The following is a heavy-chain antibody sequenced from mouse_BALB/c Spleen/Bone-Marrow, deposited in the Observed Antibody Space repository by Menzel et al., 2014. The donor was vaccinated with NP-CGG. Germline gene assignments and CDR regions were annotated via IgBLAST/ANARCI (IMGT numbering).Heavy chain of an antibody. V-gene: IGHV1-4*01. CDR3: ARRYDGGPFDS. CDR1: GYTFTGYT. Sequence: VKVVESGPELARPGASVKMSCKASGYTFTGYTMHWVKQRPGQGLEWIGYINPSSGYTNYNQKFKDKAILTADKSSSTAYMQQSSRPSEDSAVYYCARRYDGGPFDSWGQGTTLTVSS. CDR2: INPSSGYT. J-gene: IGHJ2*01. D-gene: IGHD2-3*01.